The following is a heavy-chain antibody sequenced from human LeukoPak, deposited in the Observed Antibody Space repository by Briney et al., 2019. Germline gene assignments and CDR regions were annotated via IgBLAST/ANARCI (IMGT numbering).Heavy chain of an antibody. CDR1: GRSVGSSSYY. J-gene: IGHJ6*02. CDR3: ARDSASNYYYYGMDV. D-gene: IGHD2-2*01. CDR2: IYYSGST. V-gene: IGHV4-61*01. Sequence: SETLSLTCTVSGRSVGSSSYYWSWLRQPPGKGLEWIGYIYYSGSTNYNPALRSRVTISVDTSKDQFSLKLSSVTAADTAVYYCARDSASNYYYYGMDVWGQGTTVTVSS.